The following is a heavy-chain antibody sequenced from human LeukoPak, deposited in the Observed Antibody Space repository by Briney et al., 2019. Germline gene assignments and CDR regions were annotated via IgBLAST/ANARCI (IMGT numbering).Heavy chain of an antibody. D-gene: IGHD6-19*01. Sequence: GSLRLSCAASGFTFSAYAMHWVRQAPGKGLEWVAVVSYDGSNKYYADSVKGRFTISRDNSKNTVYLQMNSLRAEDMAVYYCARDLSGWASMYSYFDYWGQGTLVTVSS. V-gene: IGHV3-30-3*01. J-gene: IGHJ4*02. CDR2: VSYDGSNK. CDR3: ARDLSGWASMYSYFDY. CDR1: GFTFSAYA.